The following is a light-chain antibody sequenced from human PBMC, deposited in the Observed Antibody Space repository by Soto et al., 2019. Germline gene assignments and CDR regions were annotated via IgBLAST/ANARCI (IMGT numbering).Light chain of an antibody. V-gene: IGKV3-11*01. Sequence: EIALPQSPDTLSSSPGERATLSCRASQSVSGNLGWYHQKSCQAPRLLIYDASNRAYGVPARFRGSGSGTNFTLTIASLEPEDFAVYYCQQRSNWPYLTFGGGTRV. J-gene: IGKJ4*01. CDR2: DAS. CDR1: QSVSGN. CDR3: QQRSNWPYLT.